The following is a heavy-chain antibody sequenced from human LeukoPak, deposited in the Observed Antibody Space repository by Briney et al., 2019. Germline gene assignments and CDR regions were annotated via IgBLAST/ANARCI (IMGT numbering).Heavy chain of an antibody. V-gene: IGHV4-34*01. D-gene: IGHD5-12*01. Sequence: SETLSLTCTVSGVSISSYYWSWIRQPPGKGLEWIGEINHSGSTYYNPSLKSRVTISVDTSKNQFSLKLSSVPAADTAVYYCARLSGYGLHYYYHIDVWGKGTTVTVSS. CDR2: INHSGST. CDR3: ARLSGYGLHYYYHIDV. J-gene: IGHJ6*03. CDR1: GVSISSYY.